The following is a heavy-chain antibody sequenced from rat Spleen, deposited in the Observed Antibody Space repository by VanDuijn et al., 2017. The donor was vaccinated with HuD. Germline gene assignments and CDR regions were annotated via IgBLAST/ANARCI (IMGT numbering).Heavy chain of an antibody. CDR3: ARNKDHYYVMDA. V-gene: IGHV2S30*01. Sequence: QVQLKESGPGLVQPSQTLSLTCTVSGFSLTGNNVHWVRQPPGKGLEWMGRMRYDGDTYYNSALKSRLSISRDTSKNQVFLKMNSLQTEDTAMYFCARNKDHYYVMDAWGQGASVTVSS. CDR2: MRYDGDT. CDR1: GFSLTGNN. J-gene: IGHJ4*01. D-gene: IGHD1-5*01.